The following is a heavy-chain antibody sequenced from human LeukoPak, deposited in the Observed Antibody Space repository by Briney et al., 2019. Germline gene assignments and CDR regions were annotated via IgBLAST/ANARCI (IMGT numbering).Heavy chain of an antibody. V-gene: IGHV1-18*01. D-gene: IGHD3-10*01. J-gene: IGHJ4*02. CDR1: GYTFTSYG. CDR3: ATTMVRGVIIPLGY. CDR2: ISAYNGNT. Sequence: ASVKVSCKASGYTFTSYGISWVRQAPGQGLEWMGWISAYNGNTNYAQKLQGRVTMTTDTSTSTAYMELRSLRSDDTAVYYCATTMVRGVIIPLGYWGQGTLVTVSS.